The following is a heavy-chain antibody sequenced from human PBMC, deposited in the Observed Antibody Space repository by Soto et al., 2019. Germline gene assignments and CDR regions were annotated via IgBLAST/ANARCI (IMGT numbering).Heavy chain of an antibody. CDR1: GYDFTAYD. D-gene: IGHD6-13*01. Sequence: ASVKVSCKASGYDFTAYDINWVRQASGQGLEWMGWMNPINGATGTARRFQGRVSLSRNTATGTAYLELTSLRSDDTAVYYCGRGPSPRAPAGGTPYYYAMDVWGQGTTVTVSS. J-gene: IGHJ6*02. CDR3: GRGPSPRAPAGGTPYYYAMDV. V-gene: IGHV1-8*02. CDR2: MNPINGAT.